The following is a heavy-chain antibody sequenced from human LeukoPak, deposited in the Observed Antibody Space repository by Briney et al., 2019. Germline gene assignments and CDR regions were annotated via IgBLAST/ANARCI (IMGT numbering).Heavy chain of an antibody. CDR1: GFTFSSFA. J-gene: IGHJ4*02. CDR3: AKVVGRFCSGDSCYFDY. CDR2: ISGGGVST. D-gene: IGHD2-15*01. Sequence: GGSLRLSCAASGFTFSSFAMNWVRQAPGKGLEWVSGISGGGVSTDYADSVKGRFTISRDNSKNTLYPQKNGLRAEDTALYYCAKVVGRFCSGDSCYFDYWGQGTLVTVSS. V-gene: IGHV3-23*01.